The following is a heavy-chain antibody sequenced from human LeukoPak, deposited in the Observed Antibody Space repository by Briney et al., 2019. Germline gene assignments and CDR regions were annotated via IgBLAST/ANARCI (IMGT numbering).Heavy chain of an antibody. J-gene: IGHJ4*02. Sequence: GGSLRLSCAASGFTFSSYAMSWVRQAPGKGPEWVSAISGSGGSTYYADSVKGRFTISRDNSKNTLYLQMNSLRAEDTAVYYCAPVYYYDSSGYYLWGQGTLVTVSS. CDR3: APVYYYDSSGYYL. D-gene: IGHD3-22*01. V-gene: IGHV3-23*01. CDR1: GFTFSSYA. CDR2: ISGSGGST.